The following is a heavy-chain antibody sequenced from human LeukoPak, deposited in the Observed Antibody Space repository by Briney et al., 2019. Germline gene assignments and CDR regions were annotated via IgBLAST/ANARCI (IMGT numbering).Heavy chain of an antibody. CDR3: ARTTEGYCRGRSCYSYYYYMDV. Sequence: SGTLSLTCTVSGGSISSYYWSWIRQPPGKGLEWIGYIYYSGSTYYNPSLKSRVTISVDTSKNQFSLKLSSVTAADTAVYYCARTTEGYCRGRSCYSYYYYMDVWGKGTTVTVSS. J-gene: IGHJ6*03. D-gene: IGHD2-15*01. CDR1: GGSISSYY. CDR2: IYYSGST. V-gene: IGHV4-59*01.